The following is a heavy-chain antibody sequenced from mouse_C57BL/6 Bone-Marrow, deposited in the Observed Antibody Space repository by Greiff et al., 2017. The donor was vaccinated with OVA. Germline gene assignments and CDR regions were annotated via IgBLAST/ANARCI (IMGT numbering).Heavy chain of an antibody. CDR2: ISNGGGST. CDR1: GFTFSDYY. Sequence: EVMLVESGGGLVQPGGSLKLSCAASGFTFSDYYMYWVRQTPEKRLEWVAYISNGGGSTYYPDTVKGRFTISRDNAKNTLYLQMSRLKSEDTAMYYCARQKDYGSLYAMDYWGQGTSVTVSS. CDR3: ARQKDYGSLYAMDY. J-gene: IGHJ4*01. D-gene: IGHD1-1*01. V-gene: IGHV5-12*01.